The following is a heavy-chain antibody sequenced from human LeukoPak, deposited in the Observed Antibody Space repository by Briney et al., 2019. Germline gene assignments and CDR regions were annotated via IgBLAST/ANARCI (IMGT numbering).Heavy chain of an antibody. D-gene: IGHD5-12*01. CDR1: GGSFSGYY. V-gene: IGHV4-34*01. Sequence: SETQSLTCAVYGGSFSGYYWSWIRQAPGKGLEWIGEINHSGSTNYNPSLKSRVTISVDTSKTQFSLKLSSVSAADTAVYYCARSTVATISFTFDIWGQGTMVTVSS. J-gene: IGHJ3*02. CDR2: INHSGST. CDR3: ARSTVATISFTFDI.